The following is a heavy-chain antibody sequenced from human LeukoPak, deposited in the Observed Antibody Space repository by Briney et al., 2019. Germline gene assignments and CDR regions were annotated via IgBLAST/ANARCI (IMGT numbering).Heavy chain of an antibody. CDR3: AKDPSSPFGVVTYYFDY. CDR2: IRYDGSNK. V-gene: IGHV3-30*02. D-gene: IGHD3-3*01. Sequence: EGSLRLPCAASGFTFSSYGMHWVRQAPGKGLEWVAFIRYDGSNKYYADSVKGRFTISRDNSKNTLYLQMNSLRAEDTAVYYCAKDPSSPFGVVTYYFDYWGQGTLVTVSS. J-gene: IGHJ4*02. CDR1: GFTFSSYG.